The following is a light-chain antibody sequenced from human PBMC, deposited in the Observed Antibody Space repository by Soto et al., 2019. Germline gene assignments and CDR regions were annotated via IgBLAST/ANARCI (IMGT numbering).Light chain of an antibody. Sequence: DTQMSQSPSSPSAPVGDRVTITFRASQSISSYLNWYQQKPGKAPKLLIYAASSLQSGVPSRFRGSGSGTDFTFTISRLQPEDIATYYCQQYENLPTFGQGTRLEIK. CDR3: QQYENLPT. J-gene: IGKJ5*01. CDR1: QSISSY. CDR2: AAS. V-gene: IGKV1-33*01.